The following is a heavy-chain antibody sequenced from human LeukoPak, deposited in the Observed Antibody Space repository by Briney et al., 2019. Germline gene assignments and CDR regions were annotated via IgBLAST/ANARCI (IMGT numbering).Heavy chain of an antibody. J-gene: IGHJ5*02. D-gene: IGHD2-15*01. CDR2: ISAYNGNT. V-gene: IGHV1-18*01. Sequence: ASVKVSCKASGYTFTSYGISWVRQAPGQGLEWMGWISAYNGNTNYAQKLQGRVTMTTDTSTSTAYMELRSLRSDDTTVYYCARVTELVVVAATPADLWFDPWGQGTLVTVSS. CDR3: ARVTELVVVAATPADLWFDP. CDR1: GYTFTSYG.